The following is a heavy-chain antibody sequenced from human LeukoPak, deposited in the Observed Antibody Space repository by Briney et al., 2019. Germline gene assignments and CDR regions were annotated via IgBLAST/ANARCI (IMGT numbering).Heavy chain of an antibody. CDR2: ISGSGGST. CDR3: AKDAIVVVVAAHDY. Sequence: GGSLRLSCAASGFTFSSYAMSWVRQAPGEGLEWVSAISGSGGSTYYADSVKGRFTISRDNSKNTLYLQMNSLRAEDTAVYYCAKDAIVVVVAAHDYWGQGTLVTVSS. V-gene: IGHV3-23*01. J-gene: IGHJ4*02. D-gene: IGHD2-15*01. CDR1: GFTFSSYA.